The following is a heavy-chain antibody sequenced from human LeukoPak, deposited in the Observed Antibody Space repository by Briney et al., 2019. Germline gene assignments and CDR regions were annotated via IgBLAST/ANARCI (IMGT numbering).Heavy chain of an antibody. V-gene: IGHV1-69*04. D-gene: IGHD3-22*01. CDR1: GGTFSSYA. J-gene: IGHJ4*02. CDR3: ARGGESYYYDSSGYYLDY. CDR2: IIPILGIA. Sequence: SVKVSCKASGGTFSSYAIIWVRQAPGQGLEWMGRIIPILGIANYAQKFQGRVTITADKSTSTAYMELSSLRSEDTAVYYCARGGESYYYDSSGYYLDYWGQGTLVTVSS.